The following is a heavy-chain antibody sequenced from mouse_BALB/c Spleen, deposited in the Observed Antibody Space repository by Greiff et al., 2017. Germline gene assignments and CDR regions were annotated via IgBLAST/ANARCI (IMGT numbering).Heavy chain of an antibody. D-gene: IGHD2-2*01. Sequence: QVQLKESGPGLVAPSQSLSITCTVSGFSLTSYDISWIRQPPGKGLEWLGVIWTGGGTNYNSAFMSRLSISKDNSKSQVFLKMNSLQTDDTAIYYCVRRGENGYVWYFDVWGAGTTVTVSS. V-gene: IGHV2-9-2*01. CDR1: GFSLTSYD. CDR2: IWTGGGT. CDR3: VRRGENGYVWYFDV. J-gene: IGHJ1*01.